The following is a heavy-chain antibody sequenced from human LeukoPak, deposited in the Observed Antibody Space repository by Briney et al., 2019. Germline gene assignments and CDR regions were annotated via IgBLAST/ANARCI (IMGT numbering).Heavy chain of an antibody. CDR2: ISGSGGST. CDR1: GFTFSSYW. D-gene: IGHD4-17*01. J-gene: IGHJ4*02. CDR3: AKQGHYGDYEFVY. Sequence: PGGSLRLSCAASGFTFSSYWMHWVRQAPGKGLEWVSAISGSGGSTYYADSVKGRFTISRDNSKNTLYLQMNSLRAEDTAVYYCAKQGHYGDYEFVYWGQGTLVTVSS. V-gene: IGHV3-23*01.